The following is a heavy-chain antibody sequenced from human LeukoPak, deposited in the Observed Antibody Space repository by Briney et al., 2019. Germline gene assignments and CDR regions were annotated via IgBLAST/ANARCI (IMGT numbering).Heavy chain of an antibody. D-gene: IGHD1-26*01. CDR3: ARVKVGVWGVFDT. CDR2: INSDGSTT. CDR1: GFTFSSYW. Sequence: PGGSLRLSCAASGFTFSSYWMHWVRQAPGKGLVWLSRINSDGSTTTYADSVRGRFIISRDNAKNTLYLQMYSLGAEDTAVYYCARVKVGVWGVFDTWGQGTMVTVSS. V-gene: IGHV3-74*03. J-gene: IGHJ3*02.